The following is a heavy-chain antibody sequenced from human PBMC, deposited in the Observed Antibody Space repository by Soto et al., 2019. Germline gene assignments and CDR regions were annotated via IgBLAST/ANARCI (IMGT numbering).Heavy chain of an antibody. CDR1: VYLINSGYS. Sequence: SETLSLTCKVSVYLINSGYSWGWIRQSPGKGLEWIGSTSYDGKSYYKPSLKSRVVMSVDLANNQFSLRLRSVTAADTAVYYCARDLSSGYPTFYFHYWGQGTPVTVSS. J-gene: IGHJ4*01. CDR2: TSYDGKS. V-gene: IGHV4-38-2*02. D-gene: IGHD3-22*01. CDR3: ARDLSSGYPTFYFHY.